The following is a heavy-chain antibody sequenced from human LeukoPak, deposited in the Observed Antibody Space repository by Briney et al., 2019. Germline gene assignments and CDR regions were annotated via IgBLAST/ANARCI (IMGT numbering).Heavy chain of an antibody. D-gene: IGHD3-22*01. CDR3: AGASYDSSGVH. Sequence: SETLSLTCTVSGGSISSYYWSWIRQPPGQGLEWIGYIYYSGSTNYNPSLKSRVTISVDTSKNQFSLKLSSVTAADTAVYYCAGASYDSSGVHWGQGTLVTVSS. V-gene: IGHV4-59*01. CDR2: IYYSGST. CDR1: GGSISSYY. J-gene: IGHJ4*02.